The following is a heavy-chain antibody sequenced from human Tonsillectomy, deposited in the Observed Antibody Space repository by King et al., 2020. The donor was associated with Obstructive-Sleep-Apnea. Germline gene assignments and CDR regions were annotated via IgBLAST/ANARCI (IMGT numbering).Heavy chain of an antibody. Sequence: VQLVESGGGVVQPGRSLRLSCTASEFTFSSYAMHWVRQAPGKGLAWLAVISYDGRNQYYADSVKGRFTISRDNSKNTVFLQMNSLTAEDTAVYYCASLAADGPVYFHRGIDVWGQGTTVTVSS. CDR3: ASLAADGPVYFHRGIDV. CDR1: EFTFSSYA. CDR2: ISYDGRNQ. V-gene: IGHV3-30*04. D-gene: IGHD6-13*01. J-gene: IGHJ6*02.